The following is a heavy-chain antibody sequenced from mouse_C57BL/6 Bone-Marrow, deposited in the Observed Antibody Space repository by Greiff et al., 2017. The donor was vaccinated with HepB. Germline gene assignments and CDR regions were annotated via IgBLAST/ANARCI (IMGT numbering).Heavy chain of an antibody. CDR2: IWSGGST. Sequence: QVQLKESGPGLVQPSQSLSITCTVSGFSLTSYGVHWVRQSPGKGLEWLGVIWSGGSTDYNAAFISRRSISKDNSKSQVFFKMNSLQADDTAIYYYARKKAHYRHSWYFGVWGTRTTVTVSS. V-gene: IGHV2-2*01. J-gene: IGHJ1*03. D-gene: IGHD2-12*01. CDR3: ARKKAHYRHSWYFGV. CDR1: GFSLTSYG.